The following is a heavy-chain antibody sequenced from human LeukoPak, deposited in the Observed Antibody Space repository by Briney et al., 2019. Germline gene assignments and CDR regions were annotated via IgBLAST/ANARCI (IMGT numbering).Heavy chain of an antibody. CDR3: AKRYYDFPLDY. D-gene: IGHD3-3*01. J-gene: IGHJ4*02. CDR1: GGSISSSSYY. CDR2: ISANGGET. Sequence: ETLSLTCTVSGGSISSSSYYWGWVRQAPGKGLEWVSSISANGGETHYADSVKGRFTISRDNSKNTLYLQINNPRVEDTAVYYCAKRYYDFPLDYWGQGTLVTVSS. V-gene: IGHV3-23*01.